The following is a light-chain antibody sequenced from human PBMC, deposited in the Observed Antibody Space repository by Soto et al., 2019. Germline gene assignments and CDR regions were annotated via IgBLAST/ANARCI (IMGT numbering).Light chain of an antibody. CDR1: QTISSW. V-gene: IGKV1-5*03. CDR3: QQYNSYPFT. CDR2: KAS. Sequence: DIQMTQSPSTPSASVGDRVAVTCRASQTISSWLAWYQQKPGKAPNLLIYKASSLQSGVPSRFSGSGSGTEFTLTISSLQPDDFATYYCQQYNSYPFTFGQGTKLEIK. J-gene: IGKJ2*01.